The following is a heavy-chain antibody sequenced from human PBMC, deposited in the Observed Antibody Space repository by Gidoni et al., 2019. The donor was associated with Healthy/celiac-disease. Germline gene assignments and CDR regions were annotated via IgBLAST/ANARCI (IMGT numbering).Heavy chain of an antibody. V-gene: IGHV3-49*05. D-gene: IGHD6-19*01. Sequence: EVQLVESGGGLVKPGRSMRLSRTASGFTFGDYGMSWFRQAPGKGLEWLVFIRSKAYGGTTEYAASVKGRFTISRDDSKSIAYLQMNSLKTEDTAVYYCTRGRWEWLPRIDYWGQGTLVTVSS. CDR2: IRSKAYGGTT. CDR3: TRGRWEWLPRIDY. J-gene: IGHJ4*02. CDR1: GFTFGDYG.